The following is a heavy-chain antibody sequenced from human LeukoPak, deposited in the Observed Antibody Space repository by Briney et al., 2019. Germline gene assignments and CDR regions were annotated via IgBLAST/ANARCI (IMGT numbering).Heavy chain of an antibody. D-gene: IGHD6-19*01. Sequence: ASVKVSCKASGYTFTSYYMHWVRQAPGQGLEWMGIINPSGGSTSYAQKFQGRVTMTRDTSTSTVYMELSSLRSEDTAVYYCARARPAVYSSGWYTFDYWGQGTLVTVSS. V-gene: IGHV1-46*01. CDR2: INPSGGST. CDR1: GYTFTSYY. CDR3: ARARPAVYSSGWYTFDY. J-gene: IGHJ4*02.